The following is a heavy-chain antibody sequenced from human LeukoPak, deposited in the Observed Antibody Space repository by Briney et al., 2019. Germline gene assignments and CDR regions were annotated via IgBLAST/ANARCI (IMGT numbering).Heavy chain of an antibody. D-gene: IGHD3-22*01. CDR1: GFTFSNHA. V-gene: IGHV3-23*01. CDR3: AKPKATSSGYYYYGLDV. Sequence: QTGGSLRLSCAASGFTFSNHAMSWVRQAPGKGLEWVSGITANGPGTYYVDSVKGRFTISRDNSKNTLYLQMNSLRAEDTAVYYCAKPKATSSGYYYYGLDVWGQGTTVTVS. J-gene: IGHJ6*02. CDR2: ITANGPGT.